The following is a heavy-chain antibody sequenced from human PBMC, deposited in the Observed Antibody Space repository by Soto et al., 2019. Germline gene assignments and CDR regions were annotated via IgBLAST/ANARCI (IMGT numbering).Heavy chain of an antibody. CDR3: AKDVIAARPYYYFGLDV. J-gene: IGHJ6*02. Sequence: GGSLRLSCAASGFTFYDYTMHWVRQVPGRGLEWVSLISWDGGSTYYADSVKGRFTISRDDSKNSLYLQMNSLRTDDTALYYCAKDVIAARPYYYFGLDVWGQGTTVTVSS. CDR2: ISWDGGST. CDR1: GFTFYDYT. V-gene: IGHV3-43*01. D-gene: IGHD6-6*01.